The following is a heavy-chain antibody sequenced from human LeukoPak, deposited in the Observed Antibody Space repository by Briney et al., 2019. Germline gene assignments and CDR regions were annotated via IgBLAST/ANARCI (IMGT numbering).Heavy chain of an antibody. V-gene: IGHV1-18*01. J-gene: IGHJ4*02. CDR2: ISAYNGNT. Sequence: GASVKVPCKASGYTFTSYGISWVRLAPGQGLEWMGWISAYNGNTNYAQKLQGRVTMTTDTSTSTAYMELRSLRSDDTAVYYCARDRRYYDSSGYLAYWGQGTLVTVSS. CDR1: GYTFTSYG. CDR3: ARDRRYYDSSGYLAY. D-gene: IGHD3-22*01.